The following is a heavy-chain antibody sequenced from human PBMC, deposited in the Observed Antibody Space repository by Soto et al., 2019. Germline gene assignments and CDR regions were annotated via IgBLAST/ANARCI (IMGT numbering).Heavy chain of an antibody. V-gene: IGHV3-30-3*01. CDR2: ISYDGSNK. Sequence: GGSLRLSCAASGFTFSSYAMHWVRQAPGKGLEWVAVISYDGSNKYYADSVKGRFTISRDNSKNTLYLQMNSLRAEDTAVYYCAAATRSRKPRYYYYGMDVWGQGTTVTVSS. CDR1: GFTFSSYA. J-gene: IGHJ6*02. CDR3: AAATRSRKPRYYYYGMDV.